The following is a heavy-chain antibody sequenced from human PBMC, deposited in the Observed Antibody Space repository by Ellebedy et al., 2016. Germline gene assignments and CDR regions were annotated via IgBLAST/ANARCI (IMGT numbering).Heavy chain of an antibody. CDR3: ARWASIDTSSIFDF. CDR2: KLSSGTT. D-gene: IGHD6-6*01. CDR1: GGPISSSSHY. J-gene: IGHJ4*02. V-gene: IGHV4-39*07. Sequence: SETLSLXXNVSGGPISSSSHYWGWIRQPPGKGLEWIGSKLSSGTTYYNPSLKNRITISVDTSKNQFSLKLTSVTAADSAVYYCARWASIDTSSIFDFWGQGTPVIVSS.